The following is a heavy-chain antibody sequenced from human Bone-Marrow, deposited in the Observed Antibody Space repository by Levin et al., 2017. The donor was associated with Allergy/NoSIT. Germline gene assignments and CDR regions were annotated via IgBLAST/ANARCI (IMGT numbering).Heavy chain of an antibody. D-gene: IGHD2-15*01. CDR1: GGSISSYF. V-gene: IGHV4-59*01. Sequence: SQTLSLTCTVSGGSISSYFWSWIRQPPGKGLEWIGYISHSGSSNYNPSLKSRVTISVDTSKNQFSLKLTSVTAADTAVYYCARDRVITSGSTYYYYGMDVWGQGTTVTVSS. J-gene: IGHJ6*02. CDR2: ISHSGSS. CDR3: ARDRVITSGSTYYYYGMDV.